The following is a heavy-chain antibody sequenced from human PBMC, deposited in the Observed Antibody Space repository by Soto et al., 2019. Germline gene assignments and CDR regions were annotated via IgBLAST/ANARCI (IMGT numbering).Heavy chain of an antibody. Sequence: EVQLVESGGGLVQPGGSLRLSCGGSGFTFSSYRMSWVRQAPGKGLEWVAIIKEDGSEKYYVDSVKGRFTISRDNAKNSLYLQMNSLRAEDTAVYYCARDQPGPTSYWGQGTLVTVSS. J-gene: IGHJ4*02. CDR2: IKEDGSEK. CDR3: ARDQPGPTSY. V-gene: IGHV3-7*01. CDR1: GFTFSSYR.